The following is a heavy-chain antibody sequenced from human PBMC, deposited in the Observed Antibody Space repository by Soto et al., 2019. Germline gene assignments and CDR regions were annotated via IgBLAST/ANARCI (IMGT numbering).Heavy chain of an antibody. D-gene: IGHD3-10*01. Sequence: QLQLQESGPGLVKPSETLSLTCAVSGASISRTGFHWGWIRQPPGQGLAWIGSIYEAGTTLHNSAHKSRVTITADTSKTHFSLRLSSGTAADTAVYYCARRGSGHTWDYWGQGTLVTVSS. V-gene: IGHV4-39*01. CDR3: ARRGSGHTWDY. J-gene: IGHJ4*02. CDR2: IYEAGTT. CDR1: GASISRTGFH.